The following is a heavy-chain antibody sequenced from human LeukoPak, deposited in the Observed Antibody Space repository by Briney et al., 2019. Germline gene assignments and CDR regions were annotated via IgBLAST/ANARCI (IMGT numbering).Heavy chain of an antibody. CDR3: ARVSGWPTRTLFDY. V-gene: IGHV4-59*01. J-gene: IGHJ4*02. CDR1: GGSISSYY. CDR2: IYYSGST. Sequence: SETLSLTCTVSGGSISSYYWSWIRQPPGKGLEWIGYIYYSGSTNYNPSLKSRVTISVDTSKNQFSLRLSSVTAADTAVYYCARVSGWPTRTLFDYWGQGTLVTVSS. D-gene: IGHD6-19*01.